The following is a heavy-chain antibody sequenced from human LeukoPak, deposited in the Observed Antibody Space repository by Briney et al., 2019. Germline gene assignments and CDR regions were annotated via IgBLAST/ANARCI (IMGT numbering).Heavy chain of an antibody. Sequence: PGGSLRLSCAASGFTFSSYWMSWVRQAPGKGLEWVANIKQDGSEKYYVDSVKGRFTISRDNAKNSLYLQMNSLRAEDTAVYYCARAPLAIFGVVIAPAYMDVWGKGTTVTVSS. CDR3: ARAPLAIFGVVIAPAYMDV. CDR1: GFTFSSYW. CDR2: IKQDGSEK. D-gene: IGHD3-3*01. J-gene: IGHJ6*03. V-gene: IGHV3-7*01.